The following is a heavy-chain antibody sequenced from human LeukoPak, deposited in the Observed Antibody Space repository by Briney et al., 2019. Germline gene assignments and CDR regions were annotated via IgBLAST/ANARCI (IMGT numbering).Heavy chain of an antibody. J-gene: IGHJ4*02. D-gene: IGHD1-20*01. V-gene: IGHV3-23*01. CDR1: GFTFSSYA. CDR3: AKGTYNWNDDYYFDY. Sequence: GGSLRHSCAASGFTFSSYAMSWVRQAPGKGLQWVSTISGSGGSTYYADSVKGRFTISRDNSKNTLYLQMNSLRAEDTAVYYCAKGTYNWNDDYYFDYWGQGTLVTVSS. CDR2: ISGSGGST.